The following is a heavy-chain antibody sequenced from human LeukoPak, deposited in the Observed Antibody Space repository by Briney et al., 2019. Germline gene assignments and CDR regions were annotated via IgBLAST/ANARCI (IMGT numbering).Heavy chain of an antibody. CDR1: GFTFSDYY. J-gene: IGHJ4*02. D-gene: IGHD3-16*01. Sequence: GSLRLSCAASGFTFSDYYTSWIRQAPGKGLEWISYISRSGSTIYYADSVKGRFTISRDNTKNSLYLQMNSLRAEDTAVYYCARVRGLASESDYWGQGTLVTVSS. CDR2: ISRSGSTI. CDR3: ARVRGLASESDY. V-gene: IGHV3-11*04.